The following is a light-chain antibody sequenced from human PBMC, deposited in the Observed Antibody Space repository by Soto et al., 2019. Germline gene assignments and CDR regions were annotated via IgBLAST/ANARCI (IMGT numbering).Light chain of an antibody. Sequence: DIVMTQSPGSLAVSLGERATINCKSSRSVFHSPNGLDYLAWYQQRPGQPPEVLIYWASTRKSGVPDRFTGSGSGTDFTLTISGLQAEDVAVYYCQQYITSLGTFGQGTKVEI. CDR1: RSVFHSPNGLDY. CDR2: WAS. V-gene: IGKV4-1*01. J-gene: IGKJ1*01. CDR3: QQYITSLGT.